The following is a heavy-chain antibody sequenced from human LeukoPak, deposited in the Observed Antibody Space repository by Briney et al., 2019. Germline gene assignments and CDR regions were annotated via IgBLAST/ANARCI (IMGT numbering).Heavy chain of an antibody. D-gene: IGHD3-10*01. CDR3: ASSPRRSYGSGSYGFLNWFDP. CDR2: IIPIFGTA. Sequence: SVKVSCKASGGTFSSYAISWVRQAPGQGLEWMGGIIPIFGTANYAQKFQGRVTITADKSTSTAYMELSSLRSEDTAVYYCASSPRRSYGSGSYGFLNWFDPWGQGTLVTVSS. CDR1: GGTFSSYA. J-gene: IGHJ5*02. V-gene: IGHV1-69*06.